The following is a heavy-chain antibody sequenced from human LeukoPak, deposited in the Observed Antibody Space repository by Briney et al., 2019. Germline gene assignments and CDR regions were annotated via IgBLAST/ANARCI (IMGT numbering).Heavy chain of an antibody. CDR2: IKSKTDGGTT. Sequence: GGSLRLSCAASGFTFSNAWMSWVRQAPGKGLEWVCRIKSKTDGGTTDYAAPVKGRFTISRDDSKNTLYLQMNSLKTEDTAVYYCTTDLEFTYYYDSRDDYGAQGTLVTVSS. J-gene: IGHJ4*02. D-gene: IGHD3-22*01. CDR3: TTDLEFTYYYDSRDDY. CDR1: GFTFSNAW. V-gene: IGHV3-15*01.